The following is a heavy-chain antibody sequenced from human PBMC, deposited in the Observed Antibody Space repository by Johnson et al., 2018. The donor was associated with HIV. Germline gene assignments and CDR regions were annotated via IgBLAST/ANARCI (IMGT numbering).Heavy chain of an antibody. D-gene: IGHD6-13*01. V-gene: IGHV3-33*08. CDR2: IRYDGSNK. CDR3: TTDADSSSWNDAFDI. J-gene: IGHJ3*02. Sequence: VQLVESGGGLVQPGRSLRLSCAASGFTFSSYAMHWVRQAPGKGLEWVAVIRYDGSNKYYADSVKGRFTVSIDNSKNTLYLQMNSLKTEDTAVYYCTTDADSSSWNDAFDIWGQGTMVTVSS. CDR1: GFTFSSYA.